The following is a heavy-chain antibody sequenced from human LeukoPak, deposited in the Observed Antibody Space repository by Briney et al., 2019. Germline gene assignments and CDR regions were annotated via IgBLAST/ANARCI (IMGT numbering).Heavy chain of an antibody. Sequence: SVKVSCKASGGSFSNYAIGWVRQAPGQGLEWMGGILPITATPNYAQQFQGRVSFTADESTSTAYMELSSLRSDDMAVYYCARDHVGATTRGVFDYWGQGTLVTVSS. CDR3: ARDHVGATTRGVFDY. J-gene: IGHJ4*02. D-gene: IGHD1-26*01. CDR1: GGSFSNYA. V-gene: IGHV1-69*13. CDR2: ILPITATP.